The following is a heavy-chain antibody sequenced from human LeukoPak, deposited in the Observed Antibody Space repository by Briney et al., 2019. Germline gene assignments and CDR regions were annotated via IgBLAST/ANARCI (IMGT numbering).Heavy chain of an antibody. CDR3: ANLRYFDWPLGYFDY. D-gene: IGHD3-9*01. J-gene: IGHJ4*02. Sequence: GESLRLSCAASGFTFSSYAMHWVRQAPGKGLEWVAIIWSDGNNKYYADSVEGRFTISRDTSKSTLFLQMNSLRAEDTAVYYCANLRYFDWPLGYFDYWGQGTLVTVSS. V-gene: IGHV3-33*06. CDR2: IWSDGNNK. CDR1: GFTFSSYA.